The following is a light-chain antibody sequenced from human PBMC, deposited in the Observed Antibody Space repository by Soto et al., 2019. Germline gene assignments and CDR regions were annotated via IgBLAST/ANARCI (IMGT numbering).Light chain of an antibody. V-gene: IGLV2-14*01. CDR1: SSDVGGYNY. Sequence: QSVLTQPASVSGSPGQSITISCTGTSSDVGGYNYVSWYQQHPGKAPKLMIYDVSHRPSGVSNRFSGSKSGNTASLTISGLQAEDEADYYCSSYTSSSKVFGGGTKLTVL. J-gene: IGLJ2*01. CDR2: DVS. CDR3: SSYTSSSKV.